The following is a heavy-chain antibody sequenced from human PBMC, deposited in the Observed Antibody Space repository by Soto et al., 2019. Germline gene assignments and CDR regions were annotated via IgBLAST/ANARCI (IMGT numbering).Heavy chain of an antibody. CDR1: GFTFSSNG. V-gene: IGHV3-48*02. Sequence: EVQLVESGGGLVQPGGSLRLSCEASGFTFSSNGMNWVRQAPGKGLEWVSFISIGSSTINYADSVRSRFTISRANAKNSLYLQMNSLRDEDTAVYYCARDGGVYDSDIRTHIPHLDSWGQGTLVTVSS. J-gene: IGHJ4*02. D-gene: IGHD3-22*01. CDR2: ISIGSSTI. CDR3: ARDGGVYDSDIRTHIPHLDS.